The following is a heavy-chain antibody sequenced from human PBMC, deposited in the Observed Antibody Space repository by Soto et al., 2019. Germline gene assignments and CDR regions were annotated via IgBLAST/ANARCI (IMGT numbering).Heavy chain of an antibody. CDR1: GFTFSSYA. D-gene: IGHD4-17*01. CDR3: ARDGDYGDYVAYYYYGMDV. Sequence: QVQLVESGGGVVQPGRSLRLSCAASGFTFSSYAMHWVRQAPGKGLEWVAVISYDGSNKYYADSVKGRFTISRDNSKNQLYLHMNSVRAEDTAVYYCARDGDYGDYVAYYYYGMDVWGQGNPGTGSS. V-gene: IGHV3-30-3*01. J-gene: IGHJ6*02. CDR2: ISYDGSNK.